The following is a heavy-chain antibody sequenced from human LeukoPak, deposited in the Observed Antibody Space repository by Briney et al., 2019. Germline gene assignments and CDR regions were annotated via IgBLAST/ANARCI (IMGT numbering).Heavy chain of an antibody. CDR1: GYTFTSYY. D-gene: IGHD1-26*01. CDR3: ARDGRVGATTTDYYGMDV. V-gene: IGHV1-46*01. Sequence: ASVKVSCKASGYTFTSYYLHWVRQAPGQGLEWVGFINPSGGSTTYAQNFRGRVIMTRDTSTSTAYMELSRLRSDDTAVYYCARDGRVGATTTDYYGMDVWGQGTTVTVSS. CDR2: INPSGGST. J-gene: IGHJ6*02.